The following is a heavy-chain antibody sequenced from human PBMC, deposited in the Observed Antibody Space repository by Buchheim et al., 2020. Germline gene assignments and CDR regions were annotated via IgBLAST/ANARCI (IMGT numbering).Heavy chain of an antibody. Sequence: EVQLVESGGGLVQPGGSLRLSCAASGFTFSSYWMSWVRQAPGKGLEWVANIKQDASQKYYVDSVKGRITISRDNAKNSLYLQMNSLRAEDTAVYYCASDITIFGVASQVWDVWGKGTT. CDR2: IKQDASQK. V-gene: IGHV3-7*02. J-gene: IGHJ6*03. CDR1: GFTFSSYW. D-gene: IGHD3-3*01. CDR3: ASDITIFGVASQVWDV.